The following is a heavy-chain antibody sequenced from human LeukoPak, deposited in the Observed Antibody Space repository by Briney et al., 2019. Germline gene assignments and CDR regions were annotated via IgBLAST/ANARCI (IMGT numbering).Heavy chain of an antibody. D-gene: IGHD3-3*01. Sequence: GSSVKVSCKASGGTFSSYAISWVRQAPGQGLEWMGGIIPIFGTANYAQKFQGRVTITTDESTSTAYMELSSLRSEDTAVYYCAGTIFGVVIFDYWGQGTLVTVFS. J-gene: IGHJ4*02. CDR2: IIPIFGTA. CDR3: AGTIFGVVIFDY. CDR1: GGTFSSYA. V-gene: IGHV1-69*05.